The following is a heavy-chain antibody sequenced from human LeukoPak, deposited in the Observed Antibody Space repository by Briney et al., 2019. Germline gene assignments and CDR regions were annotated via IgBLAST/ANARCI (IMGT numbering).Heavy chain of an antibody. V-gene: IGHV3-23*01. Sequence: GGSLRLSCAASGFTFSSYAMSWVRQAPGKGLEWVSAISGSGGSTYYADSVKGRFTISRDNSKNTLNLQMNGLTAEDTAIYYCAREDVSRGFDFWGHGTLVTVSS. CDR1: GFTFSSYA. CDR2: ISGSGGST. J-gene: IGHJ4*01. D-gene: IGHD3-16*01. CDR3: AREDVSRGFDF.